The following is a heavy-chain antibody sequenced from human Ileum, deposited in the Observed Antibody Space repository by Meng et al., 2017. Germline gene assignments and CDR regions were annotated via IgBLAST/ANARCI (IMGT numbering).Heavy chain of an antibody. V-gene: IGHV3-30*01. CDR3: ARTSTVTTQFYYYGMDV. CDR1: GFTFSSFT. CDR2: ISYDGSNE. Sequence: SLKISCAASGFTFSSFTMHWVRQAPGKGLEWVAIISYDGSNEYYAESVKGRFTISRDNSKNTLFLQMNSLRAEDTAVYYCARTSTVTTQFYYYGMDVWGQGTTVTVSS. D-gene: IGHD4-17*01. J-gene: IGHJ6*02.